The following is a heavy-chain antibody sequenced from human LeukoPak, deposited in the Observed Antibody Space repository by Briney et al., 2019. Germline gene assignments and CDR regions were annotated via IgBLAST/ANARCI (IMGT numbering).Heavy chain of an antibody. V-gene: IGHV3-30*01. CDR1: GFTFSSYA. J-gene: IGHJ4*02. CDR2: ISYDGSNK. Sequence: GGSLRLSCAASGFTFSSYAMHWVRQAPGKGLEWVAVISYDGSNKYYADSVKGRFTIPRDNSKNTLYLQMNSLRAEDTAVYYCARAREVDYWGQGTLVTVSS. D-gene: IGHD1-26*01. CDR3: ARAREVDY.